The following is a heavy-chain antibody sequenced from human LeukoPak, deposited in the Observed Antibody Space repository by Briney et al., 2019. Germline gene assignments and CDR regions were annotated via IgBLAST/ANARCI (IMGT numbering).Heavy chain of an antibody. D-gene: IGHD3-10*01. CDR2: ITSTGTTT. Sequence: ASVKVSCKASGYNLNTYHMHWVRQAPGQGLEWMGIITSTGTTTICAQKFQGRVTMTRDTSTSTVYMELSSLRSEDTAVYYCARAGIFDYWGQGTLVTVSS. CDR3: ARAGIFDY. CDR1: GYNLNTYH. V-gene: IGHV1-46*02. J-gene: IGHJ4*02.